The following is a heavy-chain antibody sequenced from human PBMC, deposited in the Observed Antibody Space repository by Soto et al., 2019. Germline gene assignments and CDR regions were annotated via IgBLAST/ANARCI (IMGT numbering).Heavy chain of an antibody. CDR2: ISSSSRTI. V-gene: IGHV3-48*02. Sequence: EVQLVESGGGLVQPGGSLRLSCAASGFTFSTYSMNWVRQAPGKGLEWVSYISSSSRTIYYADSVKGRFTISRDNAKNSLYLQMNSLRDEDTAVYYCARVSSGWSDAFDIWGQGTMVTVSS. CDR3: ARVSSGWSDAFDI. CDR1: GFTFSTYS. D-gene: IGHD6-19*01. J-gene: IGHJ3*02.